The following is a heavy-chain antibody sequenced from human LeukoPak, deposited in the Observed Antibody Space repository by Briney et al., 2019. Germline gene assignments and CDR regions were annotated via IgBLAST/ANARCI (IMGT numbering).Heavy chain of an antibody. J-gene: IGHJ4*02. CDR2: INVDNDNT. CDR3: ARNRDGSDY. CDR1: GYTFTHYS. D-gene: IGHD3-10*01. V-gene: IGHV1-3*01. Sequence: ASVKVSCKASGYTFTHYSIHWLRQAPGQNLEWMGWINVDNDNTIYSQNFQGRVTITRDTSANTAYMELSSLRTEDTAVYYCARNRDGSDYWGQGTPVTVSS.